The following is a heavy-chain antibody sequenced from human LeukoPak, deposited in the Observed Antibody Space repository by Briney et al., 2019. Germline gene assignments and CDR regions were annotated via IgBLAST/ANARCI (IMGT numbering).Heavy chain of an antibody. CDR3: VRDYSYVSGSYNLAWSPTDLFDY. CDR1: GYTFTSYG. V-gene: IGHV1-18*01. D-gene: IGHD3-10*01. Sequence: ASVKVSCKASGYTFTSYGISWVRQAPGQGLEWMGWISAYNGNTNYAQNLQGRVTMTTDTSTSTAYMERRTLRSHNTAVYYCVRDYSYVSGSYNLAWSPTDLFDYWGQGTLVTVSS. J-gene: IGHJ4*02. CDR2: ISAYNGNT.